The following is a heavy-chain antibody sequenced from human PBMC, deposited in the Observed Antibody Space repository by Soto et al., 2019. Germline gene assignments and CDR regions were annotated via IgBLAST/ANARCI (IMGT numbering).Heavy chain of an antibody. CDR2: MNRGSGDT. D-gene: IGHD5-18*01. V-gene: IGHV1-8*01. CDR1: GYTFTIND. CDR3: ARMESFGSLNWFDP. Sequence: ASVKVYCKAAGYTFTINDVSWVRKATGQGLEWMGWMNRGSGDTGYAQKFQGRVTMTRDISIATAYMELNSLTSEDTAIYYCARMESFGSLNWFDPWGQGTLVTVS. J-gene: IGHJ5*02.